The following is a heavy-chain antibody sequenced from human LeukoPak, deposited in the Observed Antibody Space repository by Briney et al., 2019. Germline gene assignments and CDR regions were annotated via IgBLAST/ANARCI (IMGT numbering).Heavy chain of an antibody. CDR1: GLTVTNTY. D-gene: IGHD1-26*01. CDR2: IYIGGST. Sequence: GGSLRLSCAASGLTVTNTYMSWVRQAPGKGLEWVSVIYIGGSTYYAESVKGRFTISRDSSENTVYLQMTSLRVEDTAVYYCARCKIGSHFDHWGQGTLVTVSS. J-gene: IGHJ4*02. V-gene: IGHV3-53*01. CDR3: ARCKIGSHFDH.